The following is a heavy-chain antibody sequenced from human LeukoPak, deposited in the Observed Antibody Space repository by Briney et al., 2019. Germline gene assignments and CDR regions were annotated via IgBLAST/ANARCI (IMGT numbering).Heavy chain of an antibody. D-gene: IGHD3-3*01. V-gene: IGHV1-69*04. CDR1: GGTFSSYT. CDR2: IIPILGIA. J-gene: IGHJ6*03. Sequence: SVKVSCKASGGTFSSYTISWVRQAPGQGLEWMGRIIPILGIANYAQKFQGRVTITADKSTSTAYMELSSLRSEDTAVYYCAREKDFGVVISPRYYYYYMDVWGQGTTVTVSS. CDR3: AREKDFGVVISPRYYYYYMDV.